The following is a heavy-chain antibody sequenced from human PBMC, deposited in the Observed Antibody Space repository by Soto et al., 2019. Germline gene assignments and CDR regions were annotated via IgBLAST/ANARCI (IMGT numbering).Heavy chain of an antibody. D-gene: IGHD2-2*01. CDR1: GFTFRSHS. CDR3: ARENKDVNKSTSISSGFHGMDV. J-gene: IGHJ6*02. CDR2: ISTSSSFI. Sequence: EEQLVESGGGLGKPGGSLRLSCEGSGFTFRSHSMNWVRQAPGRGLEWVASISTSSSFIYYGDSVRGRFIISRDNDKNSLDLQMDSLRVEDTAVYYCARENKDVNKSTSISSGFHGMDVWGQGITVTVSS. V-gene: IGHV3-21*01.